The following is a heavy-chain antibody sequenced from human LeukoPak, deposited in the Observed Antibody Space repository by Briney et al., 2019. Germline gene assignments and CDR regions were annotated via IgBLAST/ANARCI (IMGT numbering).Heavy chain of an antibody. Sequence: GGSLRLSCAASGFTFRTYWMSWVRQAPGKGLEWVASIKRDASEKYYVDSVKGRFTISRDNAKNSLYLQMNSLRAEDTAVYNCVREAAGGTKGVSGTFDIWGQGTMVTVSS. CDR3: VREAAGGTKGVSGTFDI. J-gene: IGHJ3*02. CDR1: GFTFRTYW. V-gene: IGHV3-7*01. CDR2: IKRDASEK. D-gene: IGHD6-13*01.